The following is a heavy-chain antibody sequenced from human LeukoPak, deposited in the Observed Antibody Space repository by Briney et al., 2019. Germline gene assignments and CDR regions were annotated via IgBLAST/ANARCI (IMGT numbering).Heavy chain of an antibody. D-gene: IGHD1-14*01. CDR1: GGSISSYY. V-gene: IGHV4-59*12. Sequence: SETLSLTCTVSGGSISSYYWSWIRQPPGKGLEWIGYIYYSGSTNYNPSLKSRVTISVDTSKNQFSLKLSSVTAADTAVYYCARDGARMPEHWLDPWGQGTLVTVSS. J-gene: IGHJ5*02. CDR2: IYYSGST. CDR3: ARDGARMPEHWLDP.